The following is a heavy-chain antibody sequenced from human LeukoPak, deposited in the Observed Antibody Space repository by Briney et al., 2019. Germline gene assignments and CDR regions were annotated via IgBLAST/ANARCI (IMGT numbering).Heavy chain of an antibody. CDR1: GFTFSTYA. CDR2: ISYDGTNK. D-gene: IGHD6-19*01. J-gene: IGHJ6*02. CDR3: AREVTVAGTENGAFNV. Sequence: GGSLRLSCAASGFTFSTYAMHWVRQAPGKGLEWVAVISYDGTNKYYADSVKGRFTISRDNSKNTLHLQMNSLRAEDTAVYYCAREVTVAGTENGAFNVWGQGTTVTVSS. V-gene: IGHV3-30-3*01.